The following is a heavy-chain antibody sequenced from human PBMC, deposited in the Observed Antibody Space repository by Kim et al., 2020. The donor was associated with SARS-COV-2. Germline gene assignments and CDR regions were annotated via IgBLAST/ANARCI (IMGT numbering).Heavy chain of an antibody. J-gene: IGHJ4*02. Sequence: SETLSLTCAVYGGSFSGYYWSWIRQPPGKGLEWIGEINHSGSTNYNPSLKSRVTISVDTSKNQFSLKLSSVTAADTAVYYCARARGRFLEWLLFDYWGQG. D-gene: IGHD3-3*01. V-gene: IGHV4-34*01. CDR3: ARARGRFLEWLLFDY. CDR1: GGSFSGYY. CDR2: INHSGST.